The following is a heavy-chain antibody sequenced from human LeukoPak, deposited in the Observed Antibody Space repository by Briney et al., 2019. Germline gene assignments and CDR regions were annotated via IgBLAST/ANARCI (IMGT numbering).Heavy chain of an antibody. CDR2: IYYSGST. V-gene: IGHV4-31*03. CDR1: GGSISSGGYY. J-gene: IGHJ4*02. Sequence: SETLSLTCTVSGGSISSGGYYWSWIRQHPGKGLEWIGYIYYSGSTYYNPSLKSRVTISVDTSKNQFSLKLSSVTAADTAVYHCARTYDFWSGYPFDYWGQGTLVTVSS. CDR3: ARTYDFWSGYPFDY. D-gene: IGHD3-3*01.